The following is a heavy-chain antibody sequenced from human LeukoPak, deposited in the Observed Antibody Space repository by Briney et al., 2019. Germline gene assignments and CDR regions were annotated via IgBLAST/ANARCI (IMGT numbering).Heavy chain of an antibody. Sequence: GGSLRLSCAASGFAFSSYAMSWVRQPPGKGLEWVSVISRRDDYTYYADSVKGRFTISRDNSKDTLYLQMNTLRVEGTAVYYCAKPYGSRDPNFDHWGQGTLVTVSS. J-gene: IGHJ4*02. D-gene: IGHD2-2*01. CDR1: GFAFSSYA. V-gene: IGHV3-23*01. CDR2: ISRRDDYT. CDR3: AKPYGSRDPNFDH.